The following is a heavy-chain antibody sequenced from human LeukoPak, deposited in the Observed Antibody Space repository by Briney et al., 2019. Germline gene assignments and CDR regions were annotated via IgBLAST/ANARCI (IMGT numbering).Heavy chain of an antibody. J-gene: IGHJ3*02. Sequence: PGGSLRLSCAASGFTFSDYYMSWIRQAPGKGLGWVSYISSSGSKIYYADSVKGRFTISRDNAKNSLYLQMNSLRAEDTAVYYCARDPNWWVEMATIEAFDIWGQGTMVTVSS. CDR2: ISSSGSKI. CDR3: ARDPNWWVEMATIEAFDI. V-gene: IGHV3-11*04. CDR1: GFTFSDYY. D-gene: IGHD5-24*01.